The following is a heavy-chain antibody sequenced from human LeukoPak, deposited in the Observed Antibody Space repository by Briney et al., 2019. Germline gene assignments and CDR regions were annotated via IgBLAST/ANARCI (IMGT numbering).Heavy chain of an antibody. Sequence: GGSLRLSCAASGFTFSDFWMTWVRQAPEKGLEWVANIKQDGSETFYVDSVKGRFTISRDNTKTSLYLQMSSLRAEDTAVYFCARDRIYYGILTGYVPLDYWGLGTLVTVSS. CDR3: ARDRIYYGILTGYVPLDY. V-gene: IGHV3-7*01. J-gene: IGHJ4*02. D-gene: IGHD3-9*01. CDR1: GFTFSDFW. CDR2: IKQDGSET.